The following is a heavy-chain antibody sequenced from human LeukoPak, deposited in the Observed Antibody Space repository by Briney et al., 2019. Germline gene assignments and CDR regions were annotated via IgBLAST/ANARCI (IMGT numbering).Heavy chain of an antibody. Sequence: ASVKVSCKASGYTFTGYYMHWVRQAPGQGLEWMGWLNPKSGNTGYAQKFQGRVTITRDTSINTAYMELSSLRSDDTAVYYCARMTVSGRDNWFDPWGQGTLVTVSS. D-gene: IGHD6-19*01. V-gene: IGHV1-8*03. CDR1: GYTFTGYY. CDR3: ARMTVSGRDNWFDP. CDR2: LNPKSGNT. J-gene: IGHJ5*02.